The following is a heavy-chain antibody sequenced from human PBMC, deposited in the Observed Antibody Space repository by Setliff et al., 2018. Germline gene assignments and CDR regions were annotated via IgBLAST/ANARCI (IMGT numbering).Heavy chain of an antibody. Sequence: SETLSLTCTVSGYSISSGYYWGWIRQPPGKGLEWIGSIYHSGSTYYNPSLKSRVTISVDTSTNQFSLKLSCVTAADTAVYYCGRGPGRPKVRGVIRRYYYDYGMDVWGQGNAGHRLL. CDR3: GRGPGRPKVRGVIRRYYYDYGMDV. CDR1: GYSISSGYY. J-gene: IGHJ6*02. V-gene: IGHV4-38-2*02. CDR2: IYHSGST. D-gene: IGHD3-10*01.